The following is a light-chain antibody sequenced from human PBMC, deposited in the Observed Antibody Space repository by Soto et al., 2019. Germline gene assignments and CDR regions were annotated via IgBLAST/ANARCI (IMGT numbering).Light chain of an antibody. CDR1: QSISSY. V-gene: IGKV1-39*01. J-gene: IGKJ2*01. CDR3: QQSYSTPPYT. Sequence: DIQMTQSPSSLSASVGDRVTITCRASQSISSYLNGYQQKPGKAPQLLIYAASSLQSGGPSRFSGSGSGTDFTLTISSLQPEDFATYYCQQSYSTPPYTFGQGTKLEIK. CDR2: AAS.